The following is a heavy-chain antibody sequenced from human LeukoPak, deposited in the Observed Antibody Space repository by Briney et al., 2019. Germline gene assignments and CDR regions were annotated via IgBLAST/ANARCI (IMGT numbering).Heavy chain of an antibody. J-gene: IGHJ5*02. Sequence: PSQTLSLTCTVSAGSISSGSYYWSWIRQPAGKGLEWIGRIYTSGSTNYNPSLKSRVTISVGTSKNQFSLKLSSVTAADTAVYYCAREWYYYDSSGHYSDWFDPWGQGTLVTVSS. V-gene: IGHV4-61*02. CDR3: AREWYYYDSSGHYSDWFDP. CDR2: IYTSGST. CDR1: AGSISSGSYY. D-gene: IGHD3-22*01.